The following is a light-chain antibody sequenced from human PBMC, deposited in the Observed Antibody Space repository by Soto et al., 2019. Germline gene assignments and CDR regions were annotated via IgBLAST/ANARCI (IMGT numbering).Light chain of an antibody. CDR1: QSLLDSDDGNTY. J-gene: IGKJ4*01. V-gene: IGKV2-40*01. CDR2: TVS. Sequence: DIVMTQTPLSLPVTPGEPASISCRSSQSLLDSDDGNTYLDWYLQKPGQSPQLLTYTVSYQASGVPDRFSGSGSGTDFTLKISRVEAEDVGVYYCMQRIEFPLTFGGGTKVEIK. CDR3: MQRIEFPLT.